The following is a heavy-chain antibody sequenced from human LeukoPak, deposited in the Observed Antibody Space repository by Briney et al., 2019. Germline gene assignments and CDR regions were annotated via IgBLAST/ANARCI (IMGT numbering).Heavy chain of an antibody. CDR1: GFTFSSYY. J-gene: IGHJ5*01. CDR3: ARDIGSSSGTSCSDTRLDS. V-gene: IGHV3-23*01. CDR2: IRPSGGNT. D-gene: IGHD2-15*01. Sequence: GGSLRLSCAASGFTFSSYYMTWVRQAPGRGLEWVSSIRPSGGNTYYGDSVKGRFTISRDNSKNTLYLQMNSLRAADTAVYFCARDIGSSSGTSCSDTRLDSWGEGTRTTVSS.